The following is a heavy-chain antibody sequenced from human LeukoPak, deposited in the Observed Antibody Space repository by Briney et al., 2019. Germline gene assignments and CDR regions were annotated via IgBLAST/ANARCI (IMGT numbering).Heavy chain of an antibody. CDR3: ARIPHSGRLRYSYYYGMDV. CDR2: INHSGST. CDR1: GGSFSGYY. V-gene: IGHV4-34*01. J-gene: IGHJ6*02. Sequence: SETLSLTCAVYGGSFSGYYWSWIRQPPGKGLEWIGEINHSGSTNYNPSLKSRVTISVDTSKNQFSLKLSSVTAADTAVYYCARIPHSGRLRYSYYYGMDVWGQGTTVTVSS. D-gene: IGHD3-9*01.